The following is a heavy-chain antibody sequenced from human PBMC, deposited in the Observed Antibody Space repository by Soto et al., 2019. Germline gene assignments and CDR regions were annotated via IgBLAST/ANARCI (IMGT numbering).Heavy chain of an antibody. CDR1: GFTFSTYA. Sequence: QVQLVESGGGVVQPGRSLRLACVVSGFTFSTYAMHWVRRAPGKGLEWVAVMSYDGGHKYYADSVKGRFTISRDNSKKTRYLQMNSLSGEDTAVYYCARVRNNHGFYYAMDVWGQGTTVTVSS. CDR2: MSYDGGHK. V-gene: IGHV3-30-3*01. J-gene: IGHJ6*02. CDR3: ARVRNNHGFYYAMDV.